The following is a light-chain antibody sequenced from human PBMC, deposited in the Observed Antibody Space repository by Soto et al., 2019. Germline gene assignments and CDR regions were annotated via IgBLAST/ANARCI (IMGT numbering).Light chain of an antibody. CDR1: SSNFGAGYD. CDR3: QSYDSSLSGVV. V-gene: IGLV1-40*01. Sequence: QSVLTQPPSVSGAPGQTVTMSCTGSSSNFGAGYDVHWYQQLPGTAPKLLIYNNNNRPSGVPDRFSGSKSVTSASLAITGLQADDEADYYCQSYDSSLSGVVFGGGTKLTVL. CDR2: NNN. J-gene: IGLJ2*01.